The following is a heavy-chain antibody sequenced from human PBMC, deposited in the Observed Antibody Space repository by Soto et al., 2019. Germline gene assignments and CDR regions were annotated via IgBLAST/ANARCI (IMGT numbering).Heavy chain of an antibody. CDR3: ARGDYGSGSYYYYYYGMDV. V-gene: IGHV1-2*04. CDR2: INPNSGGT. Sequence: ASVKVSCKASGYTFTSYYMHWVRQAPGQGLEWMGWINPNSGGTNYAQKFQGWVTMTRDTSISTAYMELSRLRSDDTAVYYCARGDYGSGSYYYYYYGMDVWGQGTTVTVSS. J-gene: IGHJ6*02. D-gene: IGHD3-10*01. CDR1: GYTFTSYY.